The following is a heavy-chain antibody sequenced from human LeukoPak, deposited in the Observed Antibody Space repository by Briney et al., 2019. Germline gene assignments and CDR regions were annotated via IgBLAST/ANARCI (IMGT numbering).Heavy chain of an antibody. V-gene: IGHV4-59*01. Sequence: KPSETLSLTCTVSGGSISSYYWSWIRQPPGKGLEWIGYIYYSGSTNYNPSLKSRVTISVDTSKNQFSLKLSSVTAADTAVYYCAREQWLVDWYFDLWGRGTLVTVSS. CDR1: GGSISSYY. J-gene: IGHJ2*01. CDR3: AREQWLVDWYFDL. D-gene: IGHD6-19*01. CDR2: IYYSGST.